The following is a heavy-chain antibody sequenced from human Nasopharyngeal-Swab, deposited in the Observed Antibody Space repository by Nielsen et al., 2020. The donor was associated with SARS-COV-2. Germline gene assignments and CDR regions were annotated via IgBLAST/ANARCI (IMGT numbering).Heavy chain of an antibody. V-gene: IGHV1-8*01. Sequence: ASVKVSCKASGYTFTSYDINWVRQATGQGLEWMGWMNPSSGNTGYAQKFQGRVTMTRNTSISTAYMELSSLRSEDTAVYYCARGLDFWSGSHFDYWGQGTLVTVSS. D-gene: IGHD3-3*01. CDR3: ARGLDFWSGSHFDY. CDR2: MNPSSGNT. J-gene: IGHJ4*02. CDR1: GYTFTSYD.